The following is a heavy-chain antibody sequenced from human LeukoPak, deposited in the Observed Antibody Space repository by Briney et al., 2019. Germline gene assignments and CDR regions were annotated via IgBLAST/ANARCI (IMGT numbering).Heavy chain of an antibody. CDR3: ANHKGSQSGSFDY. J-gene: IGHJ4*02. V-gene: IGHV3-9*01. CDR2: ISWNSGSI. CDR1: GFTFDDYA. Sequence: GGSLRLSCAASGFTFDDYAMHWVRQAPGKGLEWVSGISWNSGSIGYADSVKGRFTISRDNAKNSLYLQMNSLRAEDTAVYYCANHKGSQSGSFDYWGQGTLVTVSS. D-gene: IGHD1-26*01.